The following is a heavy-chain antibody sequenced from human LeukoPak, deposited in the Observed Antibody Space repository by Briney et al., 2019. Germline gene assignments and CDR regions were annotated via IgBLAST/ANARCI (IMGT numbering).Heavy chain of an antibody. V-gene: IGHV3-11*06. CDR1: GFSFSEHY. D-gene: IGHD1-26*01. CDR3: ARSHSEIHYFDS. J-gene: IGHJ4*02. CDR2: ISNSSIYT. Sequence: KAGGSLRLSCVAPGFSFSEHYMNWIRQAPGKGLEWVSYISNSSIYTNYADSVKGRFTISRDNDKNSLYLQINSLTVEDTAVYYCARSHSEIHYFDSWGQGTLVAVSS.